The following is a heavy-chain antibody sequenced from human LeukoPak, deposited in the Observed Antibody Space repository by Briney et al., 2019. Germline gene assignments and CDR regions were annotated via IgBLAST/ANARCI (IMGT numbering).Heavy chain of an antibody. CDR1: GFTFSSYA. J-gene: IGHJ4*02. CDR2: ISGSGGSP. Sequence: GGSLRLSCAASGFTFSSYAMSWVRQAPGKGLEWVSGISGSGGSPYYADSVKGRFTISRDNPKNTLYLQINSLRAEDTAVYYCAKDRPYSTVYYFDYWGQGTLVTVSS. D-gene: IGHD6-13*01. CDR3: AKDRPYSTVYYFDY. V-gene: IGHV3-23*01.